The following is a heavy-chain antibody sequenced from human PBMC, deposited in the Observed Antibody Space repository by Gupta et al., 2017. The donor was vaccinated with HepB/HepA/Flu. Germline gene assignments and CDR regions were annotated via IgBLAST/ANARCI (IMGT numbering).Heavy chain of an antibody. CDR3: AREWDWNYVS. Sequence: EVQVVDSGGDLVQPGGSLRLSCVASGFIFTNSFMAWVRQAPGKGLEWVANINKDGSEGNYVDSVKGRFTISRDNSKNSVFLQMNNLRAEDTAIYYCAREWDWNYVSWGQGTLGTVSS. J-gene: IGHJ5*02. D-gene: IGHD1-7*01. V-gene: IGHV3-7*01. CDR1: GFIFTNSF. CDR2: INKDGSEG.